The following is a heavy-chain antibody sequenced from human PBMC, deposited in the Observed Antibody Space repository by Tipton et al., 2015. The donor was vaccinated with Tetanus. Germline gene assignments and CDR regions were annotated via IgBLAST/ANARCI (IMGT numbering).Heavy chain of an antibody. CDR3: ARLADIVVVPAAIAGLEFDY. CDR1: GYTFTGYY. Sequence: QSGPEVKKPGASVKVSCKASGYTFTGYYMHWVRQAPGQGLEWMGWINPNSGGTNYAQKFQGRVTMTRDTSISTAYMELSRLRSDDTAVYYCARLADIVVVPAAIAGLEFDYWGQGTLVTVSS. V-gene: IGHV1-2*02. D-gene: IGHD2-2*02. J-gene: IGHJ4*02. CDR2: INPNSGGT.